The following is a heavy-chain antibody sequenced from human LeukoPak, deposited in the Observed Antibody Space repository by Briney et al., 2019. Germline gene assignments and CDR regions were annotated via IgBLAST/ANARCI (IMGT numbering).Heavy chain of an antibody. J-gene: IGHJ4*02. CDR1: GFIFSDYY. Sequence: GGSLRLSCAASGFIFSDYYMAWIRQAPGKGLECVSYISIGATTIYYADSVKGRFTISRDNAKNSLYLQMNSLRAEDTAVYYCARDIEAAGLFLDYWGRGSLVTVSS. CDR3: ARDIEAAGLFLDY. D-gene: IGHD6-13*01. CDR2: ISIGATTI. V-gene: IGHV3-11*01.